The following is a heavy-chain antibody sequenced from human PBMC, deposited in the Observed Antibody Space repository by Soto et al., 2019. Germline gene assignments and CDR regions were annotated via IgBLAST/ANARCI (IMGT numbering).Heavy chain of an antibody. J-gene: IGHJ4*02. CDR3: AHTPEPYYYDSSGYYPYYFDY. D-gene: IGHD3-22*01. CDR1: GFSLSTSGVG. CDR2: IYWNDDK. Sequence: SGPTLVNPTQTLTLTCTFSGFSLSTSGVGVGWIRQPPGKALEWLALIYWNDDKRYSPSLKSRLTITKDTSKNQVVLTMTNMDPVDTATYYCAHTPEPYYYDSSGYYPYYFDYWGQGTLVTVSS. V-gene: IGHV2-5*01.